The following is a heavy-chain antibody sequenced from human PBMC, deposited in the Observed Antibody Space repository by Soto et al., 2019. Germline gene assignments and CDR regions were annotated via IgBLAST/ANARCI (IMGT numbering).Heavy chain of an antibody. Sequence: QVQLQESGPGLVKPSETLSLTCTVSGGSISSYYWSWIRQPPGKGLEWIGYIYYSGSTNYNPSLKSRVTISVDTSKNQFSLKLSSVTAADPAVYYCARWDRTRLDYWGQGTLVTVSS. CDR2: IYYSGST. V-gene: IGHV4-59*08. D-gene: IGHD1-26*01. CDR3: ARWDRTRLDY. J-gene: IGHJ4*02. CDR1: GGSISSYY.